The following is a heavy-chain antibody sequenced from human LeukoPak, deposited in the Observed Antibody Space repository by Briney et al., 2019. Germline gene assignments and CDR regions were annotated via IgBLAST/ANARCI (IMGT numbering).Heavy chain of an antibody. CDR2: ISGSGSDI. Sequence: PGGSLRLSCVVSGFSFSDSYMTWIRQTPGKGLEWLAYISGSGSDIYYADPVKGRFTISRDNAKNSLYLQMNSLRPEDTALYYCSTDPRLLIYWGHGTLVTVSS. J-gene: IGHJ4*01. CDR1: GFSFSDSY. D-gene: IGHD2-8*01. CDR3: STDPRLLIY. V-gene: IGHV3-11*01.